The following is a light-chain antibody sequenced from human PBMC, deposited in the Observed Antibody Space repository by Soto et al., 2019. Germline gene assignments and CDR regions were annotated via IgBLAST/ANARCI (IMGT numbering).Light chain of an antibody. CDR3: AAWDESPNVPV. CDR1: NSNIGRNT. V-gene: IGLV1-44*01. Sequence: QLVLTQPPSASGTPGQRVTISCSGSNSNIGRNTVNWYQQLPGAAPNLLIYSNNERPSGVPDRFSGSKSGTSASLAISGLQSEDEADYYCAAWDESPNVPVFGGGTKLTV. CDR2: SNN. J-gene: IGLJ2*01.